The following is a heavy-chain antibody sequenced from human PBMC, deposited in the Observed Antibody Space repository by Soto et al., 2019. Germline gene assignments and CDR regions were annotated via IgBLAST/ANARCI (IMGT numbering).Heavy chain of an antibody. Sequence: SETLSLTCTVSGGSISSYYWSWIRQPPGKGLEWIGYIYYSGSTNYNPSLKSRVTISVDTSKNQFSLKLSSVTAADTAVYYCARGAGVEWLLRDYYYYGMDVWGQGTTVTVSS. D-gene: IGHD3-3*01. CDR3: ARGAGVEWLLRDYYYYGMDV. J-gene: IGHJ6*02. CDR2: IYYSGST. V-gene: IGHV4-59*01. CDR1: GGSISSYY.